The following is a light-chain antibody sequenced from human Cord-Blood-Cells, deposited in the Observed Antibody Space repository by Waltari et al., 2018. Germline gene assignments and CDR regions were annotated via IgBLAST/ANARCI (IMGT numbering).Light chain of an antibody. V-gene: IGKV3-15*01. CDR1: QSVSSN. CDR3: QQYNNWPPFT. J-gene: IGKJ3*01. CDR2: GAS. Sequence: EIVMTQSPATLSVSPGERATLSCRASQSVSSNLAWYQHKPGQAPRLLIYGASTSATGIPARFSGSGSGTEFTLTISSLQSEDFAVYYCQQYNNWPPFTFGPGTKVDIK.